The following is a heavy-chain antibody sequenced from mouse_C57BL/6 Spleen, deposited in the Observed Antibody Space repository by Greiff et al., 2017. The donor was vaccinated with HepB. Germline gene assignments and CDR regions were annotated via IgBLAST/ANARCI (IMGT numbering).Heavy chain of an antibody. Sequence: VQLKESGPGLVKPSQSLSLTCSVPGYSITSGYYWNWIRQFPGNKLEWMGYISYDGSNNYNPSLKNRISITRDTSKNQFFLKLNSVTTEDTATYYCASYSSGYPYYAMDYWGQGTSVTVSS. V-gene: IGHV3-6*01. J-gene: IGHJ4*01. CDR3: ASYSSGYPYYAMDY. D-gene: IGHD3-2*02. CDR1: GYSITSGYY. CDR2: ISYDGSN.